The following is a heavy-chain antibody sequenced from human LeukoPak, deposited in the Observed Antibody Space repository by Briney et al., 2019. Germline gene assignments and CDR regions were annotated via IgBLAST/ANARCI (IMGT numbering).Heavy chain of an antibody. CDR1: GYSISSGYY. CDR2: IYHSGST. CDR3: ASTHLPGYCSGGSCLPLDY. V-gene: IGHV4-38-2*02. D-gene: IGHD2-15*01. Sequence: SETLSLTCTVSGYSISSGYYWGWIRQPPGKGLEWTGSIYHSGSTYYNPSLKSRVTISVDTSKNQFSLKLSSVTAADTAVYYCASTHLPGYCSGGSCLPLDYWGQGTLVTVSS. J-gene: IGHJ4*02.